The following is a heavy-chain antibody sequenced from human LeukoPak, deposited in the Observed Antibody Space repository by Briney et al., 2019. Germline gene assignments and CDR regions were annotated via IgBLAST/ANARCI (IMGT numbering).Heavy chain of an antibody. CDR2: INHSGST. V-gene: IGHV4-34*01. D-gene: IGHD6-19*01. J-gene: IGHJ6*03. CDR3: ARVFSSGWYNYYYYYMDV. CDR1: GGSFSGYY. Sequence: QPSETLSLTCAVYGGSFSGYYWSWIRQPPGKGLEWIGEINHSGSTNYNPSLKSRVTISVDTSKNQFSLKLSSVTAADTAVYYCARVFSSGWYNYYYYYMDVWGKGTTVTVSS.